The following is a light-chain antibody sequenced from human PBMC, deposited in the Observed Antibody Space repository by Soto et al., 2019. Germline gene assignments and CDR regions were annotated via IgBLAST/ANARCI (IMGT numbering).Light chain of an antibody. CDR2: S. Sequence: QSALTQPASVSGSPGQSITIPCTGTSSDVGGYNYVSWYQQHPGKAPKLISNRPSGVSNRFSGSKSGNTASLTISGLQAEDEADYYCSSYTSSSTLVVFGGGTKVTVL. J-gene: IGLJ2*01. CDR3: SSYTSSSTLVV. V-gene: IGLV2-14*01. CDR1: SSDVGGYNY.